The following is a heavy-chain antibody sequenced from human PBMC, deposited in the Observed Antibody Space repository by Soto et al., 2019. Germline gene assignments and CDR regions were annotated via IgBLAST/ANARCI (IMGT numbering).Heavy chain of an antibody. V-gene: IGHV2-5*02. CDR3: AHRILRTVFGLVTTTAIYFDS. D-gene: IGHD3-3*01. Sequence: QITLNESGPTVVKPAETLTLTCTFSGFSLTTSGVGVGWIRQSPGKAPEWLALIYWDEDKRYSASLKSRLTITKDTSKIQVVLTLARIDPADTATYDCAHRILRTVFGLVTTTAIYFDSWGQGTPVVVSS. CDR1: GFSLTTSGVG. J-gene: IGHJ4*02. CDR2: IYWDEDK.